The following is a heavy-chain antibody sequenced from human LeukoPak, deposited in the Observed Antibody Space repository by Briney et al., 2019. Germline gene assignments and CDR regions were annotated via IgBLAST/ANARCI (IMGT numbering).Heavy chain of an antibody. D-gene: IGHD3-3*01. CDR2: INPNSGGT. V-gene: IGHV1-2*02. CDR1: GYTFTGYY. J-gene: IGHJ4*02. CDR3: ARDHPVFWSGYDY. Sequence: ASVKVSCKASGYTFTGYYMHWVRQAPGQGLEWMGWINPNSGGTNYAQKFQGRVTMTRDTSISTAYMELSRLRSDDTAVYYCARDHPVFWSGYDYWAQGPLAPV.